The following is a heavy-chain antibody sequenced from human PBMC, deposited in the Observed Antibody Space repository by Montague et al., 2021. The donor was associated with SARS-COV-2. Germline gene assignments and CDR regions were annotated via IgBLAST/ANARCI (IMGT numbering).Heavy chain of an antibody. J-gene: IGHJ6*02. Sequence: SLRLSCAASGFTFSSYAMHWARQAPGKGLEWVAVISYDGSNKYYADSVKGRFTISRDNSKNTLYLQMNSLRAEDTAVYYCARVLGGYYGMDVWGQGTTVTVSS. V-gene: IGHV3-30-3*01. CDR3: ARVLGGYYGMDV. CDR2: ISYDGSNK. CDR1: GFTFSSYA.